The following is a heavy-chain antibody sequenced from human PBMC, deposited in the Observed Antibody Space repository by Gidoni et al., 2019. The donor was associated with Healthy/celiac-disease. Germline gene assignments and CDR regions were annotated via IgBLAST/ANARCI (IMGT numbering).Heavy chain of an antibody. CDR2: VNASGGST. CDR1: GYTFTSHY. D-gene: IGHD2-2*01. V-gene: IGHV1-46*01. Sequence: QVQLVKSGAEVKTPGASVKVSCNASGYTFTSHYMHWVRKALEQGLEWMGIVNASGGSTSYSQKFQGRVTMTRDTSTSTVYMELSSMRSEDTAVYYCARFPAPPPGYCSSTSCSNRDSYGMDVWGQGTTVTVSS. J-gene: IGHJ6*02. CDR3: ARFPAPPPGYCSSTSCSNRDSYGMDV.